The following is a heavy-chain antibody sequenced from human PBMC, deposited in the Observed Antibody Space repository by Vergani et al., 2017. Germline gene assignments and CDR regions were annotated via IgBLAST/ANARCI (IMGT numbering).Heavy chain of an antibody. CDR3: ARDPGFGELFFYYGMDV. CDR1: GGTFSSCT. CDR2: IIPILGIA. Sequence: QVQLVQSGAEVKKPGSSVKVSCKASGGTFSSCTISWVRQAPGQGLEWMGRIIPILGIANYAQKFQGRVTITADKSTSTAYMELSSLRSEDTAVYYCARDPGFGELFFYYGMDVWGQGTTVTVSS. J-gene: IGHJ6*02. V-gene: IGHV1-69*08. D-gene: IGHD3-10*01.